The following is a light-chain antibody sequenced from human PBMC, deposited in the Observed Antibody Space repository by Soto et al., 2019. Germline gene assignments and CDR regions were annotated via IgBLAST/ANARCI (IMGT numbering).Light chain of an antibody. CDR3: QQRSNWPPWT. CDR1: QSVSSY. V-gene: IGKV3-11*01. CDR2: DAS. Sequence: EIVLTQSPATLSLSPGERATLSCRASQSVSSYLAWYQQKPGQAPRLLIYDASNRATGIPARFSGSGSGTDFTLXISXLEPEDFAVYYCQQRSNWPPWTFGQGTKVEIK. J-gene: IGKJ1*01.